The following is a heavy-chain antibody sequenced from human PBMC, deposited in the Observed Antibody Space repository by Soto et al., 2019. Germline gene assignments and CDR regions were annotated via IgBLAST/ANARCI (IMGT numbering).Heavy chain of an antibody. Sequence: SETLSLTCTVSGGSINSGGYYWSWIRQHPGKGLEWIGYIYYSGVTYYNPSLKSRVTISVDTSKNQFSLNLTSVTAADTAVYYCARQITIFGVDSDWFDPWGQGTLVTVSS. CDR2: IYYSGVT. J-gene: IGHJ5*02. CDR1: GGSINSGGYY. D-gene: IGHD3-3*01. CDR3: ARQITIFGVDSDWFDP. V-gene: IGHV4-31*03.